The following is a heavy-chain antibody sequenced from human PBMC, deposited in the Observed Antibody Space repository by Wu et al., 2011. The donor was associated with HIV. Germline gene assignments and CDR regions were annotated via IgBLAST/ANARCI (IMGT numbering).Heavy chain of an antibody. Sequence: QVQLVQSGAEVKKPGASVKVSCKASGYTFTGSYMHWVRQAPGQGLEWMGWINANSGDTKYAQKFQGRVTMTGDTSISTAYMELTSLRSDDTAVYYCARPDCGGDCYPGDYWGQGTPVTVSS. V-gene: IGHV1-2*02. CDR2: INANSGDT. CDR1: GYTFTGSY. D-gene: IGHD2-21*01. CDR3: ARPDCGGDCYPGDY. J-gene: IGHJ4*02.